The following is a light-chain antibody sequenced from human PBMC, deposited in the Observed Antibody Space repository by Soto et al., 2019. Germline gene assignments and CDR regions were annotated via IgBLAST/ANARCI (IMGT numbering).Light chain of an antibody. CDR1: SSDVGSYNY. Sequence: QSALTQPASVSGSPGQSITFSCTGTSSDVGSYNYVSWYQQHPGKAPKLMIYDVSNRPLGISNRFSGSKSGNTASQTISGLQAEDEADYYCSSYTRSSTLVFGGGTKVTVL. J-gene: IGLJ2*01. CDR3: SSYTRSSTLV. V-gene: IGLV2-14*03. CDR2: DVS.